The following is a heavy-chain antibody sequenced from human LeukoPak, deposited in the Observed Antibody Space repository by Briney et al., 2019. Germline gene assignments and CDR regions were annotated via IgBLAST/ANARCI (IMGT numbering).Heavy chain of an antibody. D-gene: IGHD6-13*01. V-gene: IGHV3-11*05. CDR1: GFTPSDYY. Sequence: GGSLRLSCAPSGFTPSDYYMSWLRQAPEEGGEWVSYISSSSRYTSDENSVKGRFTGSRDNARDTLHLQRYSLRGEDTAVYYCARVPLSSSWYSALPNWFGPWGQGTLVTVSS. CDR2: ISSSSRYT. CDR3: ARVPLSSSWYSALPNWFGP. J-gene: IGHJ5*02.